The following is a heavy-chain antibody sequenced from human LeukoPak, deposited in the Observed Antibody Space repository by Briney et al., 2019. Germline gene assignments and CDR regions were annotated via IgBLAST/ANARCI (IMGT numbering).Heavy chain of an antibody. CDR3: ARCLGGYSGLWDY. D-gene: IGHD5-12*01. CDR2: IIPIFGTA. V-gene: IGHV1-69*13. CDR1: GGTFSSYA. J-gene: IGHJ4*02. Sequence: ASVKVSCKASGGTFSSYAISWVRQAPGQGLEWMGGIIPIFGTANYAQKFQGRVTITADESTSTAYMELSSLRSEDTAVYYCARCLGGYSGLWDYWGQGTLVTVSS.